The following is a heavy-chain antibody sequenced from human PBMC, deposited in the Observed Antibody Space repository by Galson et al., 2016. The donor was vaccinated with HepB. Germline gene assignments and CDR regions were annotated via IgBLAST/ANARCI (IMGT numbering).Heavy chain of an antibody. CDR3: ARARGFYDAFNI. CDR1: GFMFSSYA. D-gene: IGHD3-3*01. J-gene: IGHJ3*02. CDR2: ISGSGGNT. V-gene: IGHV3-23*01. Sequence: AASGFMFSSYAMAWVRQAPGKGLEWVSTISGSGGNTFYPDPVKGRFTISRDNSLNTVSLRISSLRAEDTAVYFCARARGFYDAFNIWGPGTAVTVSS.